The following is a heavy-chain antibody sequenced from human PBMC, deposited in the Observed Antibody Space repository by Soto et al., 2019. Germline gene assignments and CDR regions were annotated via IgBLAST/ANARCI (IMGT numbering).Heavy chain of an antibody. Sequence: QVHLQESGPGLVKPLQTLSLTCTVSGGSVSSGGYDWSWIRQHPGKGLEWIGYIYYSGSTYYNPSLKSRVTVSLDTSENQFSLNLSSVTAADTAIYYCASYYYGSGSYFDYWGQGTLVTVSS. J-gene: IGHJ4*02. CDR2: IYYSGST. D-gene: IGHD3-10*01. V-gene: IGHV4-31*03. CDR3: ASYYYGSGSYFDY. CDR1: GGSVSSGGYD.